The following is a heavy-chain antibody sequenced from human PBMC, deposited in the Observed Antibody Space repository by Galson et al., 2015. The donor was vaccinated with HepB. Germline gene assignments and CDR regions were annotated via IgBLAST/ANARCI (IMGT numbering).Heavy chain of an antibody. J-gene: IGHJ4*02. CDR2: ISGSGGGT. V-gene: IGHV3-23*01. D-gene: IGHD3-3*01. CDR1: GFTFSTSA. Sequence: SLRLSCAASGFTFSTSAMTWVRQTPGRGLNWVSAISGSGGGTYYADSVKGRFTISRDNSKNTLYLQMNSLRVEDTAVYYCAKVGDLWSAFDYWGQGSLVTVSS. CDR3: AKVGDLWSAFDY.